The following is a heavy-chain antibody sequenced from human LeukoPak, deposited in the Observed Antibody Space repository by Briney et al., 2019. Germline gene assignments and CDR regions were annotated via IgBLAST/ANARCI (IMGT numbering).Heavy chain of an antibody. CDR3: TRGGWLVK. J-gene: IGHJ4*02. CDR2: IIPNSGDT. V-gene: IGHV1-2*02. D-gene: IGHD6-19*01. Sequence: GASVKVSCTASGYTFTDYYIHWVRQAPGQGLEWMGWIIPNSGDTSYAQKFQGRVTMTRDTSISSAYMELSRLRSDDTAVYYCTRGGWLVKWAQGTLVTVSS. CDR1: GYTFTDYY.